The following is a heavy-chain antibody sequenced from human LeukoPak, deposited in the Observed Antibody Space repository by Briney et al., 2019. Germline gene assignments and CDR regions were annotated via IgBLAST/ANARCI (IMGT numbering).Heavy chain of an antibody. Sequence: GASXXXXXKAPXXTFXXXGISWVRQAPGQGREWMGSIRSHNGNTNYSQNLQRRVTMIPDTSTSTAYMELRSLRFDDTAVYYCARDGAAAGTRFDYWGQGTLVTVSS. CDR1: XXTFXXXG. CDR3: ARDGAAAGTRFDY. V-gene: IGHV1-18*01. J-gene: IGHJ4*02. D-gene: IGHD6-13*01. CDR2: IRSHNGNT.